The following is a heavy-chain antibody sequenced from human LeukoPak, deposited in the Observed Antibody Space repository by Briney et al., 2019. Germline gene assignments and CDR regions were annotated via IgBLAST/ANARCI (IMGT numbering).Heavy chain of an antibody. CDR3: ARRPTGDPKFDY. V-gene: IGHV4-59*08. D-gene: IGHD7-27*01. CDR1: GGSISNYF. Sequence: SETLSLTCSVSGGSISNYFWTCIRQPPGKGLEWIGYIYSSGSTYYNPSLKSRVTISVDTSKNRFSLKLSTVTAADTAVYYCARRPTGDPKFDYWGQGTLVTVSS. CDR2: IYSSGST. J-gene: IGHJ4*02.